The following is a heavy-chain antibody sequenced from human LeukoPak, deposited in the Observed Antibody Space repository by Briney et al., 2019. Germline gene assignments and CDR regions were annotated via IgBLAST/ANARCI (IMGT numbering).Heavy chain of an antibody. V-gene: IGHV3-30-3*01. CDR1: GFTFSSYA. CDR2: ISYDGSNK. D-gene: IGHD1-26*01. Sequence: PGRSLRLSCAASGFTFSSYAMHWGRQAPGKGLEWVAVISYDGSNKYYADSVKGRFTISRDNSKNTLYLQMNSLRAEDTAVYYCARDRGGATYVYWGQGTLVSVSS. J-gene: IGHJ4*02. CDR3: ARDRGGATYVY.